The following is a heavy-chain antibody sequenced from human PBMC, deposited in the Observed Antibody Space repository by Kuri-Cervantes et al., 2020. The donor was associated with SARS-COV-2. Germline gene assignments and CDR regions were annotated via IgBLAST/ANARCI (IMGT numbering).Heavy chain of an antibody. Sequence: LSLTCAASGFTFSDYYMSWIRQAPGKGLEWVSYISSSGTTIYYADSVKGRFTISRDNSKNTLYLQMNSLRAEDTAVYYCARLLHNDSGDYWGQGTLVTFSS. J-gene: IGHJ4*02. V-gene: IGHV3-11*04. D-gene: IGHD1-26*01. CDR3: ARLLHNDSGDY. CDR1: GFTFSDYY. CDR2: ISSSGTTI.